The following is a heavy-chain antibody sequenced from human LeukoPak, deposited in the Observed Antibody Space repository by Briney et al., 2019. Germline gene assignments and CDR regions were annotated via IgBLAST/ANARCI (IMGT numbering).Heavy chain of an antibody. D-gene: IGHD1-1*01. V-gene: IGHV3-23*01. J-gene: IGHJ4*02. CDR3: AKGQELDDGVFDS. Sequence: GGPLRLSCAASGFTLSSIAMTWPRQAPGKGLEGFSTIRYNGETTYNADSVKGRFTIYRDNSKKTLYLQLNSLRVEDTAIYYCAKGQELDDGVFDSWGQGTLVTVSS. CDR2: IRYNGETT. CDR1: GFTLSSIA.